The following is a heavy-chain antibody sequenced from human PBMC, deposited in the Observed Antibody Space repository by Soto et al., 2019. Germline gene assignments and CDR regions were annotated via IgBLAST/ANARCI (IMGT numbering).Heavy chain of an antibody. CDR1: GGTFSTYT. D-gene: IGHD4-17*01. J-gene: IGHJ4*02. CDR3: ASESYGGEFDY. Sequence: SVKVSCKTSGGTFSTYTITWGRQAPGQGLEWMGRIIPIIGIINYAQKFQGRVTITRDTSASTAYMELSSLRSEDTAVYYCASESYGGEFDYWGQGTLVTVSS. CDR2: IIPIIGII. V-gene: IGHV1-69*02.